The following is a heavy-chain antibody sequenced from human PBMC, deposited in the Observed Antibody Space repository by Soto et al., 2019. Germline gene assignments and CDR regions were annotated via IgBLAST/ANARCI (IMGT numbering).Heavy chain of an antibody. Sequence: QVQLVQSGAEVKKPGSSVKVSCKASGGTFSSYAISWVRQAPGQGLEWMGGIIPIFGTANYAQKFQGRVTITADESTSTAYMELSSLRSEDTDVYYCARDPLALIAARLHYYYYGMDVWGQGTTVTVSS. D-gene: IGHD6-6*01. V-gene: IGHV1-69*01. CDR1: GGTFSSYA. J-gene: IGHJ6*02. CDR3: ARDPLALIAARLHYYYYGMDV. CDR2: IIPIFGTA.